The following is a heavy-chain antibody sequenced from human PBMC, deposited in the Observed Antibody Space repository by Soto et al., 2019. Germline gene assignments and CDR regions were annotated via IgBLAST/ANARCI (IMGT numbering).Heavy chain of an antibody. CDR1: GGTFSTSS. V-gene: IGHV1-69*14. Sequence: QVQLVQSGAEVKKPGSSVKVSCKASGGTFSTSSINWLRQAPGQRPEWMGNILPIFGTADYAQKFRDRVTITADKSTXXXXXXXPXXXXXXAXXXXXXXXHEYGGNSDAYDIWGQGTVVTVSS. CDR3: XXXHEYGGNSDAYDI. D-gene: IGHD4-17*01. J-gene: IGHJ3*02. CDR2: ILPIFGTA.